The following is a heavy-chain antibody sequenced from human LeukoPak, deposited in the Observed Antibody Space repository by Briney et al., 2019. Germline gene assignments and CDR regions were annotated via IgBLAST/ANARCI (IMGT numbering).Heavy chain of an antibody. CDR2: TYHSGST. J-gene: IGHJ4*02. Sequence: SETLSLTCAVSGGSISSSNWWSWVRQPPGKGLEWIGETYHSGSTNYNPSLKSRVTISVDKSKNQFSLKLSSVTAADTAVYYCARVKGGDGYSVVHFDYWGQGTLVTVSS. CDR3: ARVKGGDGYSVVHFDY. V-gene: IGHV4-4*02. CDR1: GGSISSSNW. D-gene: IGHD5-24*01.